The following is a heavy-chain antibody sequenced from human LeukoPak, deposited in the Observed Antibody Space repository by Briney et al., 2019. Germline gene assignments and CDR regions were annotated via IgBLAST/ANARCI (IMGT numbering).Heavy chain of an antibody. V-gene: IGHV3-33*01. CDR3: ARGGAQWELLIDY. CDR1: GFTFSSYG. Sequence: GGSLRLSCAASGFTFSSYGMHWVRQAPGKGLEWVAVIRYDGSNKYYADSVKGRFTISRDNSKNTLYLQMNSLRAEDTAVYYCARGGAQWELLIDYWGQGTLVTVSS. CDR2: IRYDGSNK. J-gene: IGHJ4*02. D-gene: IGHD1-26*01.